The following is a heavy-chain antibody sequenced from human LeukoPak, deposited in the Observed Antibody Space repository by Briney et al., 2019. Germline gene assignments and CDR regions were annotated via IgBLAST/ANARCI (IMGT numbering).Heavy chain of an antibody. CDR3: ARDSGYSSGWLGYYYYMDV. J-gene: IGHJ6*03. D-gene: IGHD6-19*01. Sequence: SETLSLTCTVSGVSISGNYWSWIRQPPGKGLEWIGYIFYTGSTNYNPSLQSRVTILVDTSKNQFSLKLSSVSAADTAVYYCARDSGYSSGWLGYYYYMDVWGKGTTVTISS. V-gene: IGHV4-59*01. CDR1: GVSISGNY. CDR2: IFYTGST.